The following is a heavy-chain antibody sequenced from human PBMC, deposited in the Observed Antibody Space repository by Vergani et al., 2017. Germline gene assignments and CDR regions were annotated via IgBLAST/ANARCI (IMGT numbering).Heavy chain of an antibody. J-gene: IGHJ6*02. V-gene: IGHV4-31*03. CDR3: ARDRARSPTMVRGVITQIGDPYYYYYGMDV. CDR1: GGSISSGGYY. CDR2: IYYSGST. D-gene: IGHD3-10*01. Sequence: QVQLQESGPGLVKPSQTLSLTCTVSGGSISSGGYYWSWIRQHPGKGLEWIGYIYYSGSTYYNPSLKSRVTISVDTSKNQFSLKLSSVTAADTAVYYCARDRARSPTMVRGVITQIGDPYYYYYGMDVWGQGTTVTVSS.